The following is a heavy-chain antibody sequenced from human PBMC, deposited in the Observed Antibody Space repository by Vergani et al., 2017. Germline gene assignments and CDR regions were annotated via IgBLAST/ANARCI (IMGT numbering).Heavy chain of an antibody. V-gene: IGHV3-21*06. D-gene: IGHD3-10*01. CDR1: GFTFGSYS. J-gene: IGHJ6*02. CDR3: ARDQGSGTNRHHYGLDG. CDR2: ISSSGNYV. Sequence: EEHLVESGGGLVKPGGSLRLSCVASGFTFGSYSVNWVRQAPGRGLEWVSSISSSGNYVYYAASVKGRFSISRDNAKNLLSLQMNSLRADDTAVYYCARDQGSGTNRHHYGLDGWGQGTKVTVSS.